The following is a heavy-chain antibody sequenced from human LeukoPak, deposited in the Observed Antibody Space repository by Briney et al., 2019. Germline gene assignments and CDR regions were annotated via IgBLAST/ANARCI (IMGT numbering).Heavy chain of an antibody. V-gene: IGHV4-59*08. Sequence: SETLSLTCTVSGGSISSYYWSWIRQPPGKGLEWIGYIYYSGSTNYNPSLKSRVTISVDTSKNQFSLKLSSVTAADTAVYYCARQTITNFDYWGQGTLVTVSS. CDR3: ARQTITNFDY. CDR1: GGSISSYY. J-gene: IGHJ4*02. D-gene: IGHD3-10*01. CDR2: IYYSGST.